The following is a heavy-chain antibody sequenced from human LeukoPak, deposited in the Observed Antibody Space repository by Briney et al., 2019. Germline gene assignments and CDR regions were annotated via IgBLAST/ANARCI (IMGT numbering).Heavy chain of an antibody. CDR2: VDHTGST. D-gene: IGHD1-1*01. CDR3: ARGRVSSSTWYSTYYYYFYMDV. J-gene: IGHJ6*03. CDR1: SGSISRSY. V-gene: IGHV4-59*01. Sequence: SETLSLTCTVSSGSISRSYWNWMRQSPGKGLEWIGYVDHTGSTNFNPSLNGRVSISRDTTKNLFSLRLRSVTAADTAVYFCARGRVSSSTWYSTYYYYFYMDVWGKGTTVTVSS.